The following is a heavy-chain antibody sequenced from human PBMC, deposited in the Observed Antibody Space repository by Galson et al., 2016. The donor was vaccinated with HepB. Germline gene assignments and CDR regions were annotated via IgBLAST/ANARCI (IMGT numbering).Heavy chain of an antibody. V-gene: IGHV3-66*01. Sequence: SLRLSCAGSGFTVSTDYMSWVRQAPGKGLEWVSIIYSGGSTFYADSVKGRFTISRDNSKNTLYLHVGSLRPEDMAVYYCVRVGSGYDYWGQGTLVTVSS. CDR3: VRVGSGYDY. CDR1: GFTVSTDY. CDR2: IYSGGST. D-gene: IGHD3-22*01. J-gene: IGHJ4*02.